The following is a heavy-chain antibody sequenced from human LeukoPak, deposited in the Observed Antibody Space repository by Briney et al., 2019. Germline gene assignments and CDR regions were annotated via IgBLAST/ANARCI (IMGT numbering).Heavy chain of an antibody. D-gene: IGHD5-18*01. V-gene: IGHV3-48*03. Sequence: GGSLRLSCAASGFTFSSYEMNWVRQAPGKGLEWVSYISSNGSTIYYADSVKGRFTISRDNAKNSLYLQMNSLRAEDTAVYYCAALDTAMADYYYYGMDVWGQGTTVTVSS. CDR1: GFTFSSYE. CDR3: AALDTAMADYYYYGMDV. CDR2: ISSNGSTI. J-gene: IGHJ6*02.